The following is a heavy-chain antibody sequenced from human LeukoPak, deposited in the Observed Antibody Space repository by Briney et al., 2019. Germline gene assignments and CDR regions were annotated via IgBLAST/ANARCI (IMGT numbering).Heavy chain of an antibody. Sequence: ASVKVSCKASGGTFSSYAISWVRQAPGQGLEWMGRIIPILGIANYAQKFQGRVTITADKSTSTAYMELSSLRSEDTAVYYCALSPSSGYSYGQQGADYWGQGTLVTVSS. CDR3: ALSPSSGYSYGQQGADY. CDR1: GGTFSSYA. CDR2: IIPILGIA. J-gene: IGHJ4*02. D-gene: IGHD5-18*01. V-gene: IGHV1-69*04.